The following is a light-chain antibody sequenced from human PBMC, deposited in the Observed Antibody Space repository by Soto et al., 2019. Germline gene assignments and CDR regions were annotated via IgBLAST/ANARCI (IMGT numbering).Light chain of an antibody. CDR1: SGDIGSHNH. J-gene: IGLJ3*02. CDR3: CSHVNDFTHWI. Sequence: QSALTQPASVSGSPGQSITISCTGGSGDIGSHNHVSWYQQYLGKAPKVIIYATTKRPSGVSDRFSGSKSGSVASLTISGLQADDEANYYCCSHVNDFTHWIFGGGTKLTVL. CDR2: ATT. V-gene: IGLV2-23*01.